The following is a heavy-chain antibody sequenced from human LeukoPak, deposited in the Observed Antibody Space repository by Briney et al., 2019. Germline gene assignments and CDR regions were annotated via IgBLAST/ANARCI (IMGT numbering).Heavy chain of an antibody. V-gene: IGHV3-30-3*01. CDR1: GFTFSSYA. J-gene: IGHJ4*02. D-gene: IGHD3-10*01. CDR2: ISYDGSNK. Sequence: GGSLRLSCAASGFTFSSYAMHWVRQAPGKGLEWVAVISYDGSNKYYADSVKGRFTISRDNSKNTLYLQMNSLRAEDTAVYYCARVGAGFGELLPLDYWGQGTLVTVSS. CDR3: ARVGAGFGELLPLDY.